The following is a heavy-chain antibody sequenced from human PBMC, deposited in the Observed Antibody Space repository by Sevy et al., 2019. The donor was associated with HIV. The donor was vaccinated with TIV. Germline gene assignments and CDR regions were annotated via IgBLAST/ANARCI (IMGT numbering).Heavy chain of an antibody. CDR3: ARARSEYYDFWSGGGTFDY. D-gene: IGHD3-3*01. V-gene: IGHV1-2*02. J-gene: IGHJ4*02. Sequence: ASVKVSCKASGYTFTGYYMHWVRQAPGQGLEWMGWINPNSGGTNYAQKFQGTVTMTRDTSISTAYMELSRLRSDDTAVYYCARARSEYYDFWSGGGTFDYWGQGTMVTVSS. CDR1: GYTFTGYY. CDR2: INPNSGGT.